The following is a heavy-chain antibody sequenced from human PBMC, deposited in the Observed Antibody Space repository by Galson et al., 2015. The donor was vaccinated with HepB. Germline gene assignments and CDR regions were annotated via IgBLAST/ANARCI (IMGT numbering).Heavy chain of an antibody. CDR3: ARDAERFTMIVVSTIDY. Sequence: SVKVSCKASGYTFSGYYIHWVRQAPGKGLEWMGWISPNSGGTNYAQKFQGRVTMTRDTSISTAYMELRRLRYDDTAVYYCARDAERFTMIVVSTIDYWGQGTLVTVSS. J-gene: IGHJ4*02. D-gene: IGHD3-22*01. CDR1: GYTFSGYY. CDR2: ISPNSGGT. V-gene: IGHV1-2*02.